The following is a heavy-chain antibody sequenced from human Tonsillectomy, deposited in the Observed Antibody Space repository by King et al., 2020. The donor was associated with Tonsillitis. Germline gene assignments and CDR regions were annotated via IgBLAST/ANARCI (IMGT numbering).Heavy chain of an antibody. CDR2: TYYRSKWYN. CDR1: GDSVSSNSAA. CDR3: ARDVTQLRLRTHYYYGMDV. J-gene: IGHJ6*02. V-gene: IGHV6-1*01. Sequence: VQLQQSGPGLVKPSQTLSLTCAISGDSVSSNSAAWNWIRQSPSRGLEGLGRTYYRSKWYNDYAVFVKSRITINPDTSKNQFSLPLNSVTPEDTAVYYCARDVTQLRLRTHYYYGMDVWGQGTTVTVSS. D-gene: IGHD6-13*01.